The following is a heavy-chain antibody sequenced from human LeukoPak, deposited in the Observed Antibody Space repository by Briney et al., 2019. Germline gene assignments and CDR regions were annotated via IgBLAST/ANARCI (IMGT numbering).Heavy chain of an antibody. CDR2: ITPYNGNT. CDR3: ARLTTVAGTTFHFDY. D-gene: IGHD6-19*01. CDR1: GYTFTNFG. Sequence: ASVKVSCKASGYTFTNFGISWVRQAPGQGLEWMGWITPYNGNTNYAQKLQDRVTLTTDTSTSTAYMELRSLRSDDTAVYYCARLTTVAGTTFHFDYWGQGTLVTVSS. J-gene: IGHJ4*02. V-gene: IGHV1-18*01.